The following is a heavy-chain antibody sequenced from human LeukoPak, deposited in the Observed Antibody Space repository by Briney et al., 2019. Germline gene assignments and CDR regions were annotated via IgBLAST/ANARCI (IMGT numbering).Heavy chain of an antibody. V-gene: IGHV3-15*01. CDR2: IKSKTDGGTT. CDR1: GFTFSNAW. CDR3: TTENVFGDYYGSGSYWNYFDY. J-gene: IGHJ4*02. Sequence: GGSLRLSCAASGFTFSNAWMSWVRQAPGKGLEWVGRIKSKTDGGTTDYAGPVKGRFTISRDDSKNTLYLQMNSLKTEDTAVYYCTTENVFGDYYGSGSYWNYFDYWGQGTLVTVSS. D-gene: IGHD3-10*01.